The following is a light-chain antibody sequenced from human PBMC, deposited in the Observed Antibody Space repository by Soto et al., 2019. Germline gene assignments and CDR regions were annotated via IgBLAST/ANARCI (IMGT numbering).Light chain of an antibody. Sequence: DIQMTQSPSAMSASVGDRVTISCRASHNINYYLAWFQQKPGKVPKRLIYSASSLQSGVPSRFSGSGSGTEFTLTITGLQPEDTEIYYCLQHNSYPLPFGGGTKVEIK. CDR3: LQHNSYPLP. CDR2: SAS. V-gene: IGKV1-17*03. CDR1: HNINYY. J-gene: IGKJ4*01.